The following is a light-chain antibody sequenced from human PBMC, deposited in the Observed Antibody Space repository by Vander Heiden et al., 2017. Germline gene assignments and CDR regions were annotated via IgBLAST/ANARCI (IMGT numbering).Light chain of an antibody. J-gene: IGKJ1*01. CDR2: GAS. CDR1: QSVSSSY. CDR3: QQYGSSPRT. Sequence: IALTQSPGTLSLSPGKRDTLSCRASQSVSSSYLAWYQQKPGQAPRLLSYGASSRATGIPDRFSGSGSGTDVTLTISRLEPEDFAVYYCQQYGSSPRTFGQGTKVEIK. V-gene: IGKV3-20*01.